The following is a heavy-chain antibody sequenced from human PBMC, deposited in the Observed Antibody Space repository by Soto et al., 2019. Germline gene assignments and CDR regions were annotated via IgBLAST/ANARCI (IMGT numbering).Heavy chain of an antibody. CDR3: ARADYGDYWNAFDI. J-gene: IGHJ3*02. Sequence: ASVKVSCKASGYPFTSYGISWVRQAPGQGLEWMGWISAYNGDTNYAQKLQGRVTMTTDTATSTAYMELRSLRSDDTAVYYCARADYGDYWNAFDIWGQGTMVTVSS. V-gene: IGHV1-18*01. CDR1: GYPFTSYG. D-gene: IGHD4-17*01. CDR2: ISAYNGDT.